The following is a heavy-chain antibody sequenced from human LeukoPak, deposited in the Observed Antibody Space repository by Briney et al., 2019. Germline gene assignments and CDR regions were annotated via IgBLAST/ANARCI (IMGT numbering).Heavy chain of an antibody. Sequence: PSETLSLTCAVYGGSFSGYYWSWIRQPPGKGLEWIGEINHSGSTNYNPSLKSRVTLSVDTSKNQFSLKLSSATAADTAVFYCARGGTYYYGSGSTNPIAIWGQGTMVTVSS. V-gene: IGHV4-34*01. CDR1: GGSFSGYY. D-gene: IGHD3-10*01. CDR3: ARGGTYYYGSGSTNPIAI. CDR2: INHSGST. J-gene: IGHJ3*02.